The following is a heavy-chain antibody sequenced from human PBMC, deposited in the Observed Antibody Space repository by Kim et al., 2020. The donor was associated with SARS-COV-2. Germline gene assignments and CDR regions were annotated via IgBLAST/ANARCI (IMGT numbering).Heavy chain of an antibody. D-gene: IGHD3-10*01. J-gene: IGHJ5*02. CDR3: ARNYYGSGSLPWFDP. Sequence: QKIQGRVTITADKSTGTAYMELSSLRSEDTAVYYCARNYYGSGSLPWFDPWGQGTLVTVSS. V-gene: IGHV1-69*02.